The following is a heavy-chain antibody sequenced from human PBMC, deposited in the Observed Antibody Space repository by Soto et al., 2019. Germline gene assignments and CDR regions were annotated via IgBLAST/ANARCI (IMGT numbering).Heavy chain of an antibody. CDR3: ARTCISTSCYAEKRNWFDP. Sequence: GASVKVSCKASGYTFTSYGISWVRQAPGQGLEWMGWISAYNGNTNYAQKLQGRVTMTTDTSTSTAYMELRSLRSDDTAVYYCARTCISTSCYAEKRNWFDPWGQGTLVTVSS. CDR2: ISAYNGNT. D-gene: IGHD2-2*01. CDR1: GYTFTSYG. J-gene: IGHJ5*02. V-gene: IGHV1-18*01.